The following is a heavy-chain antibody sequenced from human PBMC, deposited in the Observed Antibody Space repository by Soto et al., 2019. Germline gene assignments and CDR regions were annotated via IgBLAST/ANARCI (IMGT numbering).Heavy chain of an antibody. CDR2: IYYSGST. Sequence: PSETLSLTCAVYGGSFSGYYWSWIRQPPGKGLEWIGSIYYSGSTYCNPSLKSRVTISVDTSKNQFSLKLSSVTAADTAVYYCARGWLHKYFDNWGPGSLVNLSP. CDR3: ARGWLHKYFDN. V-gene: IGHV4-34*01. D-gene: IGHD5-12*01. CDR1: GGSFSGYY. J-gene: IGHJ4*02.